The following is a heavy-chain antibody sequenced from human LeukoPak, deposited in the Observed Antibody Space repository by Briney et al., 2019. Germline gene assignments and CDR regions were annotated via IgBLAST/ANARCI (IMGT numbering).Heavy chain of an antibody. J-gene: IGHJ5*02. D-gene: IGHD1-20*01. CDR2: IYTGGTT. Sequence: GGSLRLSCAASEFTFSSTYMSWLRQAPGKGLEWVSLIYTGGTTYYADSVKGRFTISRDNSENTLYLQMNSLRAEDTAVYYCARGITGSNNWFDPWGQGTLVTVSS. CDR1: EFTFSSTY. CDR3: ARGITGSNNWFDP. V-gene: IGHV3-53*01.